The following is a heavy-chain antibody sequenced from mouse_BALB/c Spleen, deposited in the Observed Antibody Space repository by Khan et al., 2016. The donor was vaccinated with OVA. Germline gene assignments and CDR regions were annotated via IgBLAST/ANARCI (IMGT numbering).Heavy chain of an antibody. V-gene: IGHV3-6*02. Sequence: EVKLEESGPGLVKPSQSLSLTCSVTDYSITSGFYWYWIRQFPGNMLEWMGDINYDGSSNYNPSLKNRISITRDTSKNQFFLKLSSVTTEDTATYFCARGYDDYYFAYWGQGTLVTVSA. J-gene: IGHJ3*01. CDR1: DYSITSGFY. CDR3: ARGYDDYYFAY. D-gene: IGHD2-3*01. CDR2: INYDGSS.